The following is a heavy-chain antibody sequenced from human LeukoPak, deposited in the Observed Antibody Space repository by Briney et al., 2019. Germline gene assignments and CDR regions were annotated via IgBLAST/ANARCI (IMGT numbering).Heavy chain of an antibody. CDR3: AKGALAHYYGSGSYKDY. CDR1: GFTFSSYA. Sequence: GGSLRLSCAASGFTFSSYAMTWVRQAPGKGLEWVSAITGTGGSKDYADSVKRRFSISRDNSKNTLYLQMNSLRAEDTAVYYCAKGALAHYYGSGSYKDYWGQGTLVTVSS. J-gene: IGHJ4*02. CDR2: ITGTGGSK. V-gene: IGHV3-23*01. D-gene: IGHD3-10*01.